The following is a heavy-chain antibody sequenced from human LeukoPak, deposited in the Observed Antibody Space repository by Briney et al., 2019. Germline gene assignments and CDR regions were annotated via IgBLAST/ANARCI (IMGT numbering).Heavy chain of an antibody. J-gene: IGHJ4*02. V-gene: IGHV4-30-4*01. CDR2: IYYSGST. CDR1: GGSISSGDSY. CDR3: ARASLRRGYFDY. Sequence: PSQTLSLTCTVSGGSISSGDSYWSWIRQPPGKGLEWIGYIYYSGSTYYNPSLKSRVTISVDTSKNQFSLKLSSVTAADTAVYYCARASLRRGYFDYWGQGTLVTVSS.